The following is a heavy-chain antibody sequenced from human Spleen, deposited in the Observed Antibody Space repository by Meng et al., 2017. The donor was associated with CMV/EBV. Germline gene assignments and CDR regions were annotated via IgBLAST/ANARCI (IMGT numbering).Heavy chain of an antibody. D-gene: IGHD3-22*01. CDR2: IVSSGSSK. CDR3: AREADYYDSSGYSHYYYYYGMDV. J-gene: IGHJ6*02. CDR1: GFTFSDYY. V-gene: IGHV3-11*04. Sequence: GGSLRLSCAASGFTFSDYYMYWIRQTPGKGLEWVSHIVSSGSSKDYADSVRGRFTISRDNAKNSLYLQMNSLRAEDTAVYYCAREADYYDSSGYSHYYYYYGMDVWGQGTTVTVSS.